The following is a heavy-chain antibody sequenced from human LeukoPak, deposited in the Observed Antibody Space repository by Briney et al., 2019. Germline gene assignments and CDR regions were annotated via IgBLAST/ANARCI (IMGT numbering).Heavy chain of an antibody. D-gene: IGHD2-2*01. CDR2: IKPDGTEK. CDR3: ARALGYQLLPGYFHYMDA. V-gene: IGHV3-7*01. CDR1: GFTFSIYW. J-gene: IGHJ6*03. Sequence: GGSLRLSCAASGFTFSIYWMSWVRQAPGKGLEWVANIKPDGTEKNYVDSVKGRFTISRDNARNSLFLQMDSLRDEDTAVYFCARALGYQLLPGYFHYMDAWAKGTTVTISS.